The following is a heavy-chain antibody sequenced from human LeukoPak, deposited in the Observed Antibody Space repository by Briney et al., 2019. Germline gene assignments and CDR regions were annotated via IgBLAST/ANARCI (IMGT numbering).Heavy chain of an antibody. V-gene: IGHV4-39*07. CDR1: GGSISSSSYY. Sequence: SETLSLTCTVSGGSISSSSYYWGWIRQPPGKGLEWIGSIYYSGSTYYNPSLKSRVTISVDTSKNQFSLKLSSVTAADTAVYYCARVIVVPAAIWFDPWGQGTLVTVSS. J-gene: IGHJ5*02. CDR2: IYYSGST. CDR3: ARVIVVPAAIWFDP. D-gene: IGHD2-2*01.